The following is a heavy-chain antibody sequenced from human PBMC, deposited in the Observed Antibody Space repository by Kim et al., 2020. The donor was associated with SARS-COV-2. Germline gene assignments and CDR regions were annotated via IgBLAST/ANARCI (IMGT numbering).Heavy chain of an antibody. Sequence: SETLSLTCTVSGGSISSGDYYWNWIRQPPGKGLEWIGYIYYSGSTYYNPSLKSRVTISRDTSKIQFSLKLSSVTAADTAVYYWASGCDSSGCRLDYWGQGTLVTVSS. J-gene: IGHJ4*02. V-gene: IGHV4-30-4*01. CDR3: ASGCDSSGCRLDY. D-gene: IGHD3-22*01. CDR1: GGSISSGDYY. CDR2: IYYSGST.